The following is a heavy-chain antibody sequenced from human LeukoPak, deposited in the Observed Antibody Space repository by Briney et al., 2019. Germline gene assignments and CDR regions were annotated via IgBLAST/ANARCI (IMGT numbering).Heavy chain of an antibody. CDR1: GYTFTSYG. CDR2: ISAYNGNT. Sequence: ASVTVSCTASGYTFTSYGISWVRQAPGQGLEWMGWISAYNGNTNYAQKLQGRVTMTTDTSTSTAYMELRSLRSDDTAVYYCARVVPAAMVDAFDIWGQGTMVTVSS. D-gene: IGHD2-2*01. J-gene: IGHJ3*02. CDR3: ARVVPAAMVDAFDI. V-gene: IGHV1-18*01.